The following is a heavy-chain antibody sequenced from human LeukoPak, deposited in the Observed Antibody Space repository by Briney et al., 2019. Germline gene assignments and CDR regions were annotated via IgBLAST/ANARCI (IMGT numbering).Heavy chain of an antibody. CDR1: GFIFDDYA. CDR2: IMKDGSEK. D-gene: IGHD3-16*01. Sequence: GGSLRLSCAASGFIFDDYAMSWVRQAPGKGREWVANIMKDGSEKYYVDSVKGRFTISRDNAHKLLYLQMNSRRAEDTAVYYCARVVLGIQSWFDPWGQGTLVTVSS. V-gene: IGHV3-7*01. J-gene: IGHJ5*02. CDR3: ARVVLGIQSWFDP.